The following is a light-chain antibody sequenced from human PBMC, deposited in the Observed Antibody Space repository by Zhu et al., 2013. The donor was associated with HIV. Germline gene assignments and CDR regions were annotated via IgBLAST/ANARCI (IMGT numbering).Light chain of an antibody. Sequence: EIVLTQPPGTLSLSPGERATLSCRASQSVSSYLAWYQQKPGQAPRLLIYDASNRATGIPARFSGSGSETDFTLTISSLEPEDFAVYYCQQRSDWPRSFGQGTRLEIK. CDR2: DAS. CDR1: QSVSSY. V-gene: IGKV3-11*01. CDR3: QQRSDWPRS. J-gene: IGKJ5*01.